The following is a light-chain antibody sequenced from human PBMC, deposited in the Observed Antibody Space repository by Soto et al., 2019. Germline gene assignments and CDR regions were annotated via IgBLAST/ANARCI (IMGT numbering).Light chain of an antibody. CDR2: GAS. CDR1: QSVSPN. CDR3: QQYGDWPPET. Sequence: EVVLTQSPATLSVSPGDRATLSCRASQSVSPNLAWYQQKPGQAPRLLIYGASTRATGVPARFSCSGSATELTLSISSLQSEDVAVYYCQQYGDWPPETFGQGNKLEI. V-gene: IGKV3-15*01. J-gene: IGKJ2*01.